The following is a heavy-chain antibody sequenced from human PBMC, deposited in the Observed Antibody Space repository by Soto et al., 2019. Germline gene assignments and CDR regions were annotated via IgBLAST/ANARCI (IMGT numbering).Heavy chain of an antibody. V-gene: IGHV1-46*01. D-gene: IGHD5-18*01. J-gene: IGHJ6*02. CDR2: FNPTGDTA. CDR3: ARGGRIVDTGIGYYYYHAMDV. CDR1: GYTFTSYY. Sequence: QVQLVQSGAEAKKPGASVKASCKASGYTFTSYYIHWVRQAPGQGLEWMGIFNPTGDTASYAQKLQGRVTMTRDTSTGTAYMELGSLRSEDTAVYYCARGGRIVDTGIGYYYYHAMDVWGQGTTVTVS.